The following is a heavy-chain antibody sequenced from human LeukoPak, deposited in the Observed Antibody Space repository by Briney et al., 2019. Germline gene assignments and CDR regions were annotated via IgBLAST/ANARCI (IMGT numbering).Heavy chain of an antibody. CDR3: AVGRCGGDCSLYFQH. CDR1: GGTFSSYA. V-gene: IGHV1-69*05. Sequence: SVKVSCKASGGTFSSYAISWVRQAPGQGLEWMGGIIPIFGTANYAQKFQGRVTITTDESTSTAYMELCSLRSEDTAVYYCAVGRCGGDCSLYFQHWGQGTLVTVSS. D-gene: IGHD2-21*02. J-gene: IGHJ1*01. CDR2: IIPIFGTA.